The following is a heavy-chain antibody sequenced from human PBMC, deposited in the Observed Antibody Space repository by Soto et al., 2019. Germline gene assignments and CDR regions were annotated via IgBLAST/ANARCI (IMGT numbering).Heavy chain of an antibody. V-gene: IGHV3-21*01. D-gene: IGHD3-10*01. Sequence: EVQLVESGGGLVKPGGSLRLSCAASGFTFSGHTIYWVSQAPGKGLEWVSSVSSSSSYIYYADSVKGRFTVSRDNAEKSLYLQMNSLRAEDTAIYYCARCMGFDGSGYAFFDSWGQGTLVTVSS. CDR3: ARCMGFDGSGYAFFDS. CDR1: GFTFSGHT. J-gene: IGHJ4*02. CDR2: VSSSSSYI.